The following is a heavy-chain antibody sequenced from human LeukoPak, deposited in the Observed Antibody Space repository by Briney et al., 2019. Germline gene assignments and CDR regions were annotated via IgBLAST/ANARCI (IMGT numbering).Heavy chain of an antibody. D-gene: IGHD5-12*01. V-gene: IGHV3-48*02. CDR1: GFTFSRYS. CDR3: AREGFYSGYDR. J-gene: IGHJ4*02. CDR2: IYTIGSSK. Sequence: GGSLRLSCAASGFTFSRYSMNWVRQAPGKGLEWVSYIYTIGSSKTYADSVKGRFTISRDNAKNSLSLQMNSLRDDDSAVYYCAREGFYSGYDRWGQGTLVTVSS.